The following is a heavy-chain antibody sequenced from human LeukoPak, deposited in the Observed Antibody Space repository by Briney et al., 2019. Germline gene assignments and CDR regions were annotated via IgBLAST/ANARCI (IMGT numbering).Heavy chain of an antibody. J-gene: IGHJ4*02. CDR2: INHSGST. Sequence: KTSETLSLTCAVYGGSFSGYYWSWIRQPPGKGLEWIGEINHSGSTNYNPSLKSRVTISVDTSKNQFSLKLSSVTAADTAVYYCAGGSSSFDYWGQGTLVTVSS. V-gene: IGHV4-34*01. CDR1: GGSFSGYY. D-gene: IGHD2-2*01. CDR3: AGGSSSFDY.